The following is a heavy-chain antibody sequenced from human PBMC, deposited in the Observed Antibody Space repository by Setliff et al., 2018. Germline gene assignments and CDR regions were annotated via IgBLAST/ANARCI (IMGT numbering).Heavy chain of an antibody. CDR2: INWNSRSV. J-gene: IGHJ6*03. D-gene: IGHD3-9*01. CDR3: AKDSDYDFLTGSYMDV. V-gene: IGHV3-9*01. Sequence: GGSLRLSWAASGFSFANYAMHWVRQVPGKGLEWVSGINWNSRSVAYAVSVSGRFTISRDNAKNSLYLQMNSLRREDTAVYYCAKDSDYDFLTGSYMDVWGKGTTVTVSS. CDR1: GFSFANYA.